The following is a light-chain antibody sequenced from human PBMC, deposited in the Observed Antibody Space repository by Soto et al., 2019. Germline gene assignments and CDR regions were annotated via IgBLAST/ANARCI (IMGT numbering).Light chain of an antibody. V-gene: IGLV7-46*01. CDR3: LLCYSGTVV. J-gene: IGLJ2*01. CDR2: HTS. Sequence: QAVVTQEPSLTVSPGGTVTLTCASSTGAVTSGHYPYWFQQKPGQAPRTLIFHTSNTDSWTPARFSGSLLGGKAALTLSGAQPEDEAEYYCLLCYSGTVVFGGGTQLTVL. CDR1: TGAVTSGHY.